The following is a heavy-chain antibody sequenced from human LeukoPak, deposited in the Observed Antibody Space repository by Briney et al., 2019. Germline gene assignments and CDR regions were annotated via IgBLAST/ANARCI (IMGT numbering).Heavy chain of an antibody. CDR3: ARDPFDS. Sequence: PGGSLRLSCVASGFTLSRYWMSWVRQAPGKGLEWVANIKQDGSEKYYVDSVKGRFTISRDNAKNSLYLQMHSLRAEDTAVFYCARDPFDSWGQGTLVTVSS. CDR2: IKQDGSEK. J-gene: IGHJ4*02. CDR1: GFTLSRYW. V-gene: IGHV3-7*01.